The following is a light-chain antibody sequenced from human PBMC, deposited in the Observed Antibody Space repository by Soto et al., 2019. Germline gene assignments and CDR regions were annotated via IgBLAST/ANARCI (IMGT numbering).Light chain of an antibody. J-gene: IGKJ4*02. Sequence: DIQMTQSPATLSASVGDRVTITCRASHSISNWLAWYQQKPGKAPKLLIYKASTLQSGVPSRFSGSGYGTEFTLTISGLQPDDFAIYYCQQNNSYPLTFGGGTKMDIK. CDR2: KAS. CDR1: HSISNW. V-gene: IGKV1-5*03. CDR3: QQNNSYPLT.